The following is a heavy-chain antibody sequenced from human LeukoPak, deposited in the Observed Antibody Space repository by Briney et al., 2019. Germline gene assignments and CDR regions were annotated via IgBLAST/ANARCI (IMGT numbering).Heavy chain of an antibody. CDR2: IWSDGTNR. J-gene: IGHJ4*02. Sequence: PGRSLRLSCATSGFTFSHYGMHWVCQAPGKGLEWVAVIWSDGTNRYYGDPVKGRFTTSRDNFQRTVYLQMDSLRAEDTAVYYCAKDAQRGFDYSNSLDKWGQGTLVTVSS. CDR3: AKDAQRGFDYSNSLDK. V-gene: IGHV3-33*06. D-gene: IGHD4-11*01. CDR1: GFTFSHYG.